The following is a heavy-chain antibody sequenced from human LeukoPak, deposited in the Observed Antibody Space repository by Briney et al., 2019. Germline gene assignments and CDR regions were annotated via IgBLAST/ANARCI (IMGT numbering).Heavy chain of an antibody. J-gene: IGHJ3*02. D-gene: IGHD5-18*01. CDR2: IDNDGSDT. CDR3: ARGGYHHGFDI. V-gene: IGHV3-74*01. Sequence: PGGSLRLSCAASGFTFRNYWIHWVRQAPGKGLVWISRIDNDGSDTIYADSVEGRFTISRDNAKNTLHSQMNSLRAEDTAVYYCARGGYHHGFDIWGQGTMVTVSS. CDR1: GFTFRNYW.